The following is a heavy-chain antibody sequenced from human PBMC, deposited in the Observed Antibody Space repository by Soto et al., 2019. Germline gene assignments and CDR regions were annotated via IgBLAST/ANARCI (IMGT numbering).Heavy chain of an antibody. CDR3: ARASGHMPTTGGY. D-gene: IGHD2-2*01. V-gene: IGHV1-18*01. CDR2: ISAYNGNT. Sequence: QVQLVQSGAEVKKPGASVKVSCKASGYTFTSYGISWVRQAPGQGLEWMGWISAYNGNTNYAQKLQGRVTMTTDTCTSTADMELRRLSADDTAVDYCARASGHMPTTGGYWGQGTLVTVSS. J-gene: IGHJ4*02. CDR1: GYTFTSYG.